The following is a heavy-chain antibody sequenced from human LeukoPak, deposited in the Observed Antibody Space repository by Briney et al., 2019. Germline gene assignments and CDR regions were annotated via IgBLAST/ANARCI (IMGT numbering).Heavy chain of an antibody. D-gene: IGHD3-22*01. CDR2: ILYDGSNK. V-gene: IGHV3-30*03. Sequence: GGSLRLSCAASGFTFSNYGMHWVRQAPGKGLEWVAVILYDGSNKYYADSVKGRFTISRDNSKNTLYPQMNSLRTEDTAVYYCARDSGYYDTPDAFDIWGQGTMVTVSS. J-gene: IGHJ3*02. CDR1: GFTFSNYG. CDR3: ARDSGYYDTPDAFDI.